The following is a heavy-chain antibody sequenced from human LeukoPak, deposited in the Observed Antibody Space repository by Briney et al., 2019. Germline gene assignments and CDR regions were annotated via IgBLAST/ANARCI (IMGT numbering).Heavy chain of an antibody. J-gene: IGHJ4*02. CDR1: GGSISSYY. CDR3: ARDRPFGV. CDR2: IYYSGST. V-gene: IGHV4-59*01. Sequence: SETLSLTCTVSGGSISSYYWSWIRQPPGKGLEWIGYIYYSGSTNYNPSLESRVTISVDTSKNQFSLKLSSVTAADTAVYYCARDRPFGVWGQGTLVTVSS. D-gene: IGHD3-10*01.